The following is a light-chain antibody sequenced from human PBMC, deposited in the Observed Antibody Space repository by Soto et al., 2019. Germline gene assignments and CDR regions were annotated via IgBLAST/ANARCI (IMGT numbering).Light chain of an antibody. V-gene: IGLV2-8*01. CDR1: SSDVGGSNY. CDR3: SSYAGTNNVV. CDR2: EVS. J-gene: IGLJ2*01. Sequence: QSALTQPPSASGSPGQSVTLSCTGTSSDVGGSNYVSWYQQHPGKAPKLVIYEVSNRPSGVPDRFSGSQSGDTASLTVSGLQAEDEADYYCSSYAGTNNVVFGGGTKVTVL.